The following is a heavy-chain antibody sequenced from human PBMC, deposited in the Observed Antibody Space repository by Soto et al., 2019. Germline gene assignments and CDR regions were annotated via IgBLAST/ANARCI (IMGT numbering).Heavy chain of an antibody. Sequence: GGSLRLSCAASGFTVSSNYMSWVRQAPGKGLEWVSVIYSGGSTYYADSVKGRFTISRDNSKNTLYLQMNSLRAEDTAAYYCARDQSSSSWYQDYYYGMAVWGKGTTVNGSP. V-gene: IGHV3-53*01. D-gene: IGHD6-13*01. CDR2: IYSGGST. CDR3: ARDQSSSSWYQDYYYGMAV. J-gene: IGHJ6*04. CDR1: GFTVSSNY.